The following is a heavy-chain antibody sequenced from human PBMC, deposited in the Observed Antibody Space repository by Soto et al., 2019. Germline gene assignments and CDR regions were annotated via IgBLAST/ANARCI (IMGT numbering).Heavy chain of an antibody. CDR2: ISYDGSNK. V-gene: IGHV3-30*18. CDR1: GFTFSSYG. D-gene: IGHD3-10*01. J-gene: IGHJ6*02. Sequence: GGSLRLSCAASGFTFSSYGMHWVRQAPGKGLEWVAVISYDGSNKYYADSVKGRFTISRDNSKNTLYLQMNSLRAEDTAVYYCAKDKDRRWIWVGETYYYYGMDVWGQGTTVTVSS. CDR3: AKDKDRRWIWVGETYYYYGMDV.